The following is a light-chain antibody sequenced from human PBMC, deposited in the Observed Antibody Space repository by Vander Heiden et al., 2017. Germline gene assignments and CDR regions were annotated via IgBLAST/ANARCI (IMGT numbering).Light chain of an antibody. V-gene: IGKV1-12*01. CDR3: QQANSFPIT. CDR2: AAS. J-gene: IGKJ5*01. CDR1: QGISNS. Sequence: ITCRASQGISNSLAWYQQKPGKAPNLLISAASSLQSGVPSRFSGGVSGTDFTLSISSLQPEDFATYFCQQANSFPITFGQGTRLEIK.